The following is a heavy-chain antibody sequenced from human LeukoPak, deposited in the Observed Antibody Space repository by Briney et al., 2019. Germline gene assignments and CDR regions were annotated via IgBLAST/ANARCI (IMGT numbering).Heavy chain of an antibody. J-gene: IGHJ3*02. CDR1: RYTLTGHY. V-gene: IGHV1-2*02. CDR3: ARQTGDDALDI. Sequence: WASVKVSCKASRYTLTGHYIHWVRRAPGQGLEWMGWISPHSGFTMYPQRFQGRVTMTTDTSISTAFLEVRRLRSGDMAAYYCARQTGDDALDIWGQGTMITVYS. D-gene: IGHD7-27*01. CDR2: ISPHSGFT.